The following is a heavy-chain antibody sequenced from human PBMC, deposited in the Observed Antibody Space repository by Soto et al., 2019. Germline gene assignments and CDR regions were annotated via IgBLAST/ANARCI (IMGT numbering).Heavy chain of an antibody. Sequence: PGESLKISCKGSGYSFTSYWIGWVRQMPGKGLEWMGIIYPGDSDTRYSPSFQGQVTISADKSISTAYLQWSSLKASDTAMYYCARLRLLMVRGVITSEGWFDPWGQGTLVTVSS. CDR2: IYPGDSDT. D-gene: IGHD3-10*01. V-gene: IGHV5-51*01. CDR3: ARLRLLMVRGVITSEGWFDP. CDR1: GYSFTSYW. J-gene: IGHJ5*02.